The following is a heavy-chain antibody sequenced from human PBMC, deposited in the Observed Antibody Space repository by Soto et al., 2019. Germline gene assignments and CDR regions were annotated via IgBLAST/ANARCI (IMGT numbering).Heavy chain of an antibody. V-gene: IGHV4-59*08. Sequence: SETLSLTCTVSGGSISSYYWSWIRQPPGKGLEWIGYIYYSGSTNYNPSLKSRVTISVDTSKNQFSLKLSSVTAADTAVYYCARHLPWLGELLILDYWGQGTLVTVSS. CDR2: IYYSGST. J-gene: IGHJ4*02. CDR3: ARHLPWLGELLILDY. D-gene: IGHD3-10*01. CDR1: GGSISSYY.